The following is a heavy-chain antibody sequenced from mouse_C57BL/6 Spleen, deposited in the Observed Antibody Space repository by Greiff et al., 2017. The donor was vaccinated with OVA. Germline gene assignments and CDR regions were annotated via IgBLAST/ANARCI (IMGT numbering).Heavy chain of an antibody. CDR1: GYAFSSSW. V-gene: IGHV1-82*01. D-gene: IGHD1-1*01. CDR3: ARSGTTVVASYWYFDV. J-gene: IGHJ1*03. Sequence: QVQLKQSGPELVKPGASVKISCKASGYAFSSSWMNWVKQRPGKGLEWIGRIYPGDGDTNYNGKFKGKATLTADKSSSTAYMQLSSLTSEDSAVYFCARSGTTVVASYWYFDVWGTGTTVTVSS. CDR2: IYPGDGDT.